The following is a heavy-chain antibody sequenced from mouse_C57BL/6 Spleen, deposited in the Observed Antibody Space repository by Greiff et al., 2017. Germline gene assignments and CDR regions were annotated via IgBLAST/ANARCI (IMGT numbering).Heavy chain of an antibody. CDR1: GYTFTDYE. V-gene: IGHV1-15*01. Sequence: QVQLKQSGAELVRPGASVTLSCKASGYTFTDYEMHWVKQTPVHGLEWIGAIDPETGGTAYNQKFKGKAILTADKSSSTAYMELRSLTSEDSAVYYCKDGYYDYYAMDYWGQGTSVTVSS. J-gene: IGHJ4*01. CDR3: KDGYYDYYAMDY. D-gene: IGHD2-3*01. CDR2: IDPETGGT.